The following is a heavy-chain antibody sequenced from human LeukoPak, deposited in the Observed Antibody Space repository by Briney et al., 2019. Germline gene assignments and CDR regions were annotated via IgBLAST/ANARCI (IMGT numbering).Heavy chain of an antibody. Sequence: SETLSLTCSVSVGSIRSYYWSWIRQSPGKGLEWIGYIHYSGTINYNPSLKSRFTMSVDTSKNQFSLKVTSVTAADTAVYYCAKNGLGSGWFEGWFEPWGQGTLVTVSS. CDR1: VGSIRSYY. CDR3: AKNGLGSGWFEGWFEP. CDR2: IHYSGTI. D-gene: IGHD6-19*01. V-gene: IGHV4-59*01. J-gene: IGHJ5*02.